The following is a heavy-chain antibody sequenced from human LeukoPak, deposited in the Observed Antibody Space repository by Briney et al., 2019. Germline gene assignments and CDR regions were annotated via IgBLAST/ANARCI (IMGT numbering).Heavy chain of an antibody. CDR3: ARQNDVLTGFDYYGMDV. CDR2: IYPGDSAT. CDR1: GYNFTTYW. D-gene: IGHD3-9*01. J-gene: IGHJ6*04. Sequence: GESLKISCKGPGYNFTTYWIAWVRQMPGKGLEWMGIIYPGDSATRYSPSFRGQVTFSADKSISTAYLQWGSLKASDTATYYCARQNDVLTGFDYYGMDVWGKGTTVTVSS. V-gene: IGHV5-51*01.